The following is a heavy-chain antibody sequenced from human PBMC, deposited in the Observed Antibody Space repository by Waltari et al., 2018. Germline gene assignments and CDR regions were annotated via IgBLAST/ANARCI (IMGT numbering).Heavy chain of an antibody. Sequence: QVQLQQSGPGLVKPSQTLTLICTVSGGSMPGEYSYWSWIRQPPGKGLEWFGFIANRWPPYSSPSLKSVFDMSIDTSKNQFSLKVNSVTAADTAVYYCAKGGGGTRDGMDVWGQGTTVTVSS. CDR3: AKGGGGTRDGMDV. J-gene: IGHJ6*02. V-gene: IGHV4-31*01. CDR2: IANRWPP. CDR1: GGSMPGEYSY. D-gene: IGHD2-2*01.